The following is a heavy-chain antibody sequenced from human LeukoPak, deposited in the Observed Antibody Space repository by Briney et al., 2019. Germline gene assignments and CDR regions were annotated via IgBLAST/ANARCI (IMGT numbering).Heavy chain of an antibody. CDR3: ARGYTCGY. CDR1: GFTFSTYW. V-gene: IGHV3-7*04. CDR2: IKEDGSEE. D-gene: IGHD5-18*01. Sequence: GGSLRLSCSASGFTFSTYWMSWVRQAPGKGLEWVANIKEDGSEENYADSVKGRFTISRDNAKNSLYLHMNSLRAEDTAVYYCARGYTCGYWGQGTLVIVSS. J-gene: IGHJ4*02.